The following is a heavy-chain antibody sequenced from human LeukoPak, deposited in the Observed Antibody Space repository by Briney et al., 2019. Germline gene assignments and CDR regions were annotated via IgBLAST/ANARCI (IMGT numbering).Heavy chain of an antibody. J-gene: IGHJ4*02. CDR1: GFTFSSYG. CDR2: INSDGSST. V-gene: IGHV3-74*01. CDR3: ARGLHYDFWSGYYKLDY. D-gene: IGHD3-3*01. Sequence: GGSLRLSCAASGFTFSSYGMHWVRQAPGKGLVWVSRINSDGSSTSYADSVKGRFTISRDNAKNTLYLQMNSLRAEDTAVYYCARGLHYDFWSGYYKLDYWGQGTLVTVSS.